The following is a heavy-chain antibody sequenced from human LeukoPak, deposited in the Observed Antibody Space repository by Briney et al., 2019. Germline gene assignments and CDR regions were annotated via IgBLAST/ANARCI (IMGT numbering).Heavy chain of an antibody. V-gene: IGHV3-30*04. CDR3: ARDGELPNYYYYYGMDV. D-gene: IGHD1-26*01. CDR1: GFTFSSYA. Sequence: PGGSLRLSCAASGFTFSSYAMHWVRQAPGKGLEWVAVISYDGSNKYYADSVKGRFTISRDNSKNTLYLQMNSLRAEDTAVYYCARDGELPNYYYYYGMDVWGQGTTVTVSS. J-gene: IGHJ6*02. CDR2: ISYDGSNK.